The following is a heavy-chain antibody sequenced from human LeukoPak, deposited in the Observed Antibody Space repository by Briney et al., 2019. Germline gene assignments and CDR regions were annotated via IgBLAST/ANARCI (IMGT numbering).Heavy chain of an antibody. CDR2: IYYSGST. Sequence: PSETLSLTCTVSGGSISSSNYYWGWIRQPPGKGLEWIGSIYYSGSTYYNPSLKSRVTISVDTSKNQFSLKLSSVTAADTAVYYCARIDTAMVTDWGQGTLVTVSS. J-gene: IGHJ4*02. D-gene: IGHD5-18*01. V-gene: IGHV4-39*01. CDR1: GGSISSSNYY. CDR3: ARIDTAMVTD.